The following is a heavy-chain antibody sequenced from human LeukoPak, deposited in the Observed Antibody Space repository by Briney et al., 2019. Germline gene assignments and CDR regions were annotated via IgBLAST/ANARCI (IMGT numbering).Heavy chain of an antibody. V-gene: IGHV1-8*02. Sequence: ASVKVSCKASGYTFTSYYMHWVRQATGQGLEWMGWMNPNSGNTGYAQKFQGRVTMTRNTSISTAYMELSSLRSEDTAVYYCARRGTYYYGWFDPWGQGTLVTVSS. J-gene: IGHJ5*02. D-gene: IGHD3-10*01. CDR3: ARRGTYYYGWFDP. CDR1: GYTFTSYY. CDR2: MNPNSGNT.